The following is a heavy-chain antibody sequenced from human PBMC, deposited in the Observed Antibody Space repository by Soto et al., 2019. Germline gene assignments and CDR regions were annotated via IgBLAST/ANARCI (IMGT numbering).Heavy chain of an antibody. Sequence: SETLSLTCTVSGGSIRSSSDYWVRFRQPPGKGLEWIGSIYYSGSTYYNPSLKSRVTISVDTSKNQFSLKLSSVTAADTAVYYCARQRHAIHRARLDYRGQGTLVTVSS. CDR2: IYYSGST. CDR3: ARQRHAIHRARLDY. V-gene: IGHV4-39*01. CDR1: GGSIRSSSDY. J-gene: IGHJ4*02. D-gene: IGHD6-6*01.